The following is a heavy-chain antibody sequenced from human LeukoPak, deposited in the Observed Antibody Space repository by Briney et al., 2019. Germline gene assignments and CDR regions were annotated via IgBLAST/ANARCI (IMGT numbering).Heavy chain of an antibody. Sequence: GGSLRLSCAASGFTFSSYSMNWVRQAPGKGLEWVSSISSSSSYIYYADSVKGRFTISRDNAKNSLYLQMNSPRAEDTAVYYCATGVVPAQYGMDVWGQGTTVTVSS. CDR2: ISSSSSYI. J-gene: IGHJ6*02. CDR1: GFTFSSYS. D-gene: IGHD2-2*01. CDR3: ATGVVPAQYGMDV. V-gene: IGHV3-21*01.